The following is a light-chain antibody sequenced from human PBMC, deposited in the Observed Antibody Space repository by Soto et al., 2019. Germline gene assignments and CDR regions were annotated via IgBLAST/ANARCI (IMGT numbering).Light chain of an antibody. Sequence: SYELTQPPSVSVAPGQTARISCGGNNIGSKSVHWYQQKPGQAPVLVVYDDRDRPSGIPERFSGSNSGNTATLTISRVAAGDEADYYCHVWDSSTDHYVFGTGTKVTVL. CDR3: HVWDSSTDHYV. CDR2: DDR. J-gene: IGLJ1*01. V-gene: IGLV3-21*02. CDR1: NIGSKS.